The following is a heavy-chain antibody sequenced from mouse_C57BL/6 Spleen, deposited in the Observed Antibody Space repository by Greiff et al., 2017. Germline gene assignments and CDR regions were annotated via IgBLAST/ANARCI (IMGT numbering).Heavy chain of an antibody. CDR1: GYTFTSYD. J-gene: IGHJ2*01. V-gene: IGHV1-85*01. CDR2: IYPRDGST. D-gene: IGHD1-1*02. CDR3: ARRWVDY. Sequence: VKLMESGPELVKPGASVKLSCKASGYTFTSYDINWVKQRPGKGLEWIGWIYPRDGSTMYNEKFKGKATLTVDTASSTASMVLHSLTSADSAVFFCARRWVDYWGQGTTLTVSS.